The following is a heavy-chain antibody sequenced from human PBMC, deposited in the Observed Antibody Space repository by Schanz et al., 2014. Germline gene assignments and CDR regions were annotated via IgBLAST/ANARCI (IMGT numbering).Heavy chain of an antibody. Sequence: EVQLVESGGGLVQPGESLRLSCAVSGFSFSSYSMSWVRQAPGKGLEWIAYISSGGTTIYYADSVKGRFTISRDNAKNTVYLQMNSLRSEDTAVYYCTRDRGALINHNDALDLWGQGTMVSVSS. CDR3: TRDRGALINHNDALDL. D-gene: IGHD3-16*01. J-gene: IGHJ3*01. CDR2: ISSGGTTI. V-gene: IGHV3-48*01. CDR1: GFSFSSYS.